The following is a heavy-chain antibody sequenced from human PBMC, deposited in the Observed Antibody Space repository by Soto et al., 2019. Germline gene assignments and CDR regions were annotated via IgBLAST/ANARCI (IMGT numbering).Heavy chain of an antibody. D-gene: IGHD4-17*01. CDR2: IYSGGST. J-gene: IGHJ4*02. CDR1: GFTVSSNY. V-gene: IGHV3-53*01. CDR3: ASETTGTLGLDY. Sequence: PRLSCAASGFTVSSNYMSWVRQAPGKGLEWVSVIYSGGSTYYADSVKGRFTISRDNSKNTLYLQMNSLRAEDTAVYYCASETTGTLGLDYWGQGTLVTVSS.